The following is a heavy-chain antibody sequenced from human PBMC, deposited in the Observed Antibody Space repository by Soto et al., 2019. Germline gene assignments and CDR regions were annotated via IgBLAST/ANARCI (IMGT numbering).Heavy chain of an antibody. CDR1: GFTFSSYG. CDR2: IWYDGSYK. CDR3: AAWGREVELRSPLLGMGV. V-gene: IGHV3-33*01. J-gene: IGHJ6*02. Sequence: QAQLVESGGGVVQPGRSLRLSCAASGFTFSSYGLHWVRQAPGKGLEWVALIWYDGSYKFYADSVKGRFTISRDNSKNTLYLQMNSLRADDKAVYYCAAWGREVELRSPLLGMGVWGQGTTVTVSS. D-gene: IGHD1-7*01.